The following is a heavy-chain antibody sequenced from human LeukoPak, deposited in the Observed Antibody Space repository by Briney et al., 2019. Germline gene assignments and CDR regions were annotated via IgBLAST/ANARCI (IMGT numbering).Heavy chain of an antibody. CDR2: IKTDGSIT. Sequence: GGSLRLSCAASGFFFSNFWMHWVRQAPGKGLEWVSRIKTDGSITAYADSVKGRFTISRDNAKNTLYLHMNSLKGEDTATYFCTREADPAFSASSSPDFWGQGTPVTVS. CDR1: GFFFSNFW. D-gene: IGHD6-6*01. V-gene: IGHV3-74*01. CDR3: TREADPAFSASSSPDF. J-gene: IGHJ4*02.